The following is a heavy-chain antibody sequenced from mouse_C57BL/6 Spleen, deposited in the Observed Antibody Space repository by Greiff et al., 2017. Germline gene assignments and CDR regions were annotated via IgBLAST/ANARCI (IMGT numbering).Heavy chain of an antibody. CDR2: IYPGSGNT. CDR1: GYTFTDYY. J-gene: IGHJ4*01. CDR3: ARYRANWDGNYAMDY. Sequence: QVQLQQSGAELVRPGASVKLSCKASGYTFTDYYINWVKQRPGQGLEWIARIYPGSGNTYYNEKFKGKATLTAEKSSSTAYMQLSSLTSEDSAVYFCARYRANWDGNYAMDYWGQGTSVTVSS. D-gene: IGHD4-1*02. V-gene: IGHV1-76*01.